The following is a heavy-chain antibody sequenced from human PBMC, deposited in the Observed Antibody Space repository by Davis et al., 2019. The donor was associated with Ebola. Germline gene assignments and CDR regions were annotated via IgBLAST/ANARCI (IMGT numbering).Heavy chain of an antibody. D-gene: IGHD3-3*01. J-gene: IGHJ3*02. CDR2: ISTTSATR. CDR3: ARGFWSGYSDSFDM. Sequence: PGGSLRLSCTASKFTFSSYTMNWVRQAPGKGLEWLSYISTTSATRSYADSAKGRFTISRDNAENSLYLQMNSLRDEDTAVYYCARGFWSGYSDSFDMWGQGTMVTVSS. CDR1: KFTFSSYT. V-gene: IGHV3-48*02.